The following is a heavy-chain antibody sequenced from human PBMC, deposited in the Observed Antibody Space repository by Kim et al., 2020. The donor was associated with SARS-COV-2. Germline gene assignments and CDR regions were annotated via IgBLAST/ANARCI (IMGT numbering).Heavy chain of an antibody. D-gene: IGHD1-26*01. Sequence: GGSLRLSCAASGFTFSAYSMSWVRQAPGKGLEWIAYISNSGTTYSSDSVKGRFIISRDNDKNSVVLQLNNVRVDDSAVYFCAKWVNSGSFLGPFDHWGQGARVIVS. CDR2: ISNSGTT. V-gene: IGHV3-11*04. J-gene: IGHJ4*02. CDR1: GFTFSAYS. CDR3: AKWVNSGSFLGPFDH.